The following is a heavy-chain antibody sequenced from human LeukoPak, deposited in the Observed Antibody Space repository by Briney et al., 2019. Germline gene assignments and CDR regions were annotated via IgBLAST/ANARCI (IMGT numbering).Heavy chain of an antibody. CDR2: ISYDGSNK. V-gene: IGHV3-30*18. D-gene: IGHD5-24*01. CDR3: AKDGKRWLQGHIDY. CDR1: GFPFSSYG. J-gene: IGHJ4*02. Sequence: GSLRLSCAASGFPFSSYGMHWVRPAPGKGLEWVAVISYDGSNKYYADSVKGRFTISRDNSKNTLYLQMNSLRAEDTAVYYCAKDGKRWLQGHIDYWGQGTLVTVSS.